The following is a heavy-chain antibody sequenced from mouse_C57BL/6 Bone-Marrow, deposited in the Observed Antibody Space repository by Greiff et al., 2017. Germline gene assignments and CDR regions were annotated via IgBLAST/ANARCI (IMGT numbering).Heavy chain of an antibody. CDR3: ARLTTVVDAMDY. D-gene: IGHD1-1*01. J-gene: IGHJ4*01. CDR1: GFTFSSYG. Sequence: EVKLVESGGDLVKPGGSLKLSCAASGFTFSSYGMSWVRQTPDKRLEWVANISSGGSYTYYPDSVKGRFTISRDNAKNTLYLQMSSLKSEDTALYYCARLTTVVDAMDYWGQGTSVTVSS. CDR2: ISSGGSYT. V-gene: IGHV5-6*01.